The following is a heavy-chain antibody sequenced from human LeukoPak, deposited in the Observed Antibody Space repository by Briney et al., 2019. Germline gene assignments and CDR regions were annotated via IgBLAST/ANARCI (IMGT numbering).Heavy chain of an antibody. V-gene: IGHV3-48*01. J-gene: IGHJ5*02. D-gene: IGHD6-19*01. CDR1: GLTISSYS. Sequence: GGSLRLSCAASGLTISSYSMNWVRQAPGKGLQWVSYISSSSSTIYYADSVKGRFTISRDNAKNSLYLQMNSLRAEDTAVYYCARDSSGWYHWFDPWGQGTLVTVSS. CDR2: ISSSSSTI. CDR3: ARDSSGWYHWFDP.